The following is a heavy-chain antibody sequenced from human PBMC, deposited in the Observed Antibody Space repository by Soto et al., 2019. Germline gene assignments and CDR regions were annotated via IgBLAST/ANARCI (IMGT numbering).Heavy chain of an antibody. J-gene: IGHJ5*02. Sequence: SETLSLTCTVSGGSISSYYWSWIRQPPGKGLEWIGYIYYSGSTNYNPSLKSRVTISVDTSKNQFSLKLSSVTAADTSVYYCARNGNRGVYSYNWFDPWGQGTLVTVSS. V-gene: IGHV4-59*01. CDR2: IYYSGST. CDR1: GGSISSYY. CDR3: ARNGNRGVYSYNWFDP. D-gene: IGHD5-18*01.